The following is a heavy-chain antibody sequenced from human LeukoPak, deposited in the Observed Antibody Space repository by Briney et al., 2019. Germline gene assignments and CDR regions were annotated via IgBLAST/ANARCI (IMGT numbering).Heavy chain of an antibody. D-gene: IGHD4-17*01. J-gene: IGHJ6*03. CDR3: ARAPALTTVTTSYYYYYMDV. CDR2: IIPIFGTA. Sequence: SVKVSCKASGGTFSSYAISWVRQAPGQGLEWMGGIIPIFGTANYAQKFQGRVTITADKSTSTAYMELSSLRSEDTAVYYCARAPALTTVTTSYYYYYMDVWGKGTTVTVSS. CDR1: GGTFSSYA. V-gene: IGHV1-69*06.